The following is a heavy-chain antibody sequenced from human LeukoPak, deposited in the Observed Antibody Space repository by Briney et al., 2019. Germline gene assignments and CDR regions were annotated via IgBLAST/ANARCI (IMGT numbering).Heavy chain of an antibody. V-gene: IGHV3-21*01. Sequence: GESLKISCAASGFSFSSYTMNWVRQAPGKGLQWVSTVSASSDIHYSDSVKGRFTISRDNARNSLYLQMNSLRGEDTAVYYCARDALHTAHFDYWGQGTLVTVSS. CDR3: ARDALHTAHFDY. CDR2: VSASSDI. D-gene: IGHD5-18*01. CDR1: GFSFSSYT. J-gene: IGHJ4*02.